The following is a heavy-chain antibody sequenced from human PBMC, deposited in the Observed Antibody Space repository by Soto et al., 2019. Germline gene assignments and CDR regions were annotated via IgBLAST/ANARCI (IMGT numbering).Heavy chain of an antibody. J-gene: IGHJ6*02. CDR1: GGSISSYY. Sequence: SETLSLTCTVSGGSISSYYWSWIRQPPGKGLEWIGYIYYSGSTNYNPSLKSRVTISVDTSKNQFSLKLSSVTAADTAVYYCARVRYYDFWSGYYKGDTYYYGMDVWGQGTTVTVSS. V-gene: IGHV4-59*01. CDR2: IYYSGST. D-gene: IGHD3-3*01. CDR3: ARVRYYDFWSGYYKGDTYYYGMDV.